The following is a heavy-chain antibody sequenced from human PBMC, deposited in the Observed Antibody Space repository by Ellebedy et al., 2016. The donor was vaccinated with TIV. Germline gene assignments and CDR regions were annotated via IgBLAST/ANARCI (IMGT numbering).Heavy chain of an antibody. Sequence: ESLKISCTASGFTFSSYWMHWVRQAPGKGLVWVSRINSDGSTAIYADSVTGRFTISRDNAKNSLYLEMNSLKFENTAVYYCARGQAVTGSHFDYWGQGTLVTVSS. V-gene: IGHV3-74*01. CDR2: INSDGSTA. J-gene: IGHJ4*02. CDR3: ARGQAVTGSHFDY. D-gene: IGHD2-21*02. CDR1: GFTFSSYW.